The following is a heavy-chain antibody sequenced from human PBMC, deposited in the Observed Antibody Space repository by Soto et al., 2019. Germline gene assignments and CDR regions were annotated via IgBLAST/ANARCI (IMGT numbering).Heavy chain of an antibody. CDR2: VAASDGST. V-gene: IGHV3-23*01. J-gene: IGHJ6*02. D-gene: IGHD6-13*01. CDR3: AKEGRISAAGPYYFYGLDV. Sequence: EVHLLQSGGGLVQPGGSLRLSCATSGFTFSRYAMDWVRQTPGKGLEWVSGVAASDGSTYYADSVKGRFTISRDNSKNTLYLQMNSLGAEDTAVYYCAKEGRISAAGPYYFYGLDVWGHGTTVTVSS. CDR1: GFTFSRYA.